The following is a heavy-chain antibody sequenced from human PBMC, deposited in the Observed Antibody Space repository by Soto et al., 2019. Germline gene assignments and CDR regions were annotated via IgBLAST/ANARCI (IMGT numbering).Heavy chain of an antibody. Sequence: EVQLVESGGGLVQPGGSLRLSCAASGFTFSSYEMNWVRQAPGKGLEWVSYITSSGSTIYYADSVKGRFTISRDNDKNSLDLQMNSLRAEDTAGYYGASTYDDFWSGYFRGMDVWGQGATVTVSS. CDR1: GFTFSSYE. CDR3: ASTYDDFWSGYFRGMDV. V-gene: IGHV3-48*03. J-gene: IGHJ6*02. CDR2: ITSSGSTI. D-gene: IGHD3-3*01.